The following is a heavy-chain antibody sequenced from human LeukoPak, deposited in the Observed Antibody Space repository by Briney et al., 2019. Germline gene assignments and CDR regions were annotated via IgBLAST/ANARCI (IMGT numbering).Heavy chain of an antibody. Sequence: PGGSLRLSCAASGFTFSSYSMNWVRQAPGKGLEWVSSISSSSSYIYYADSVKGRFTISRDNAKNSLYLQMNSLRAEDTAVYYCARDTGNCSGGSCYSGGLDYWGREPWSPSPQ. D-gene: IGHD2-15*01. CDR1: GFTFSSYS. V-gene: IGHV3-21*01. J-gene: IGHJ4*02. CDR2: ISSSSSYI. CDR3: ARDTGNCSGGSCYSGGLDY.